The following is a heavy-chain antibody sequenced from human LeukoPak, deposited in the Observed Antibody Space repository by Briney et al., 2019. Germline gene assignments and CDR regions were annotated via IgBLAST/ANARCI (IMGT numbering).Heavy chain of an antibody. Sequence: SGTLSLTCAVSGGSIRSINWWSWVRQPPGKGLEWIGEIYHTGNTNYNPSLKSRVTISVDKSKNQFSLKLSSVTAADTAVYYCATETYYDSSGPHFCYWGPGTLVTVSS. CDR1: GGSIRSINW. CDR2: IYHTGNT. CDR3: ATETYYDSSGPHFCY. J-gene: IGHJ4*02. V-gene: IGHV4-4*02. D-gene: IGHD3-22*01.